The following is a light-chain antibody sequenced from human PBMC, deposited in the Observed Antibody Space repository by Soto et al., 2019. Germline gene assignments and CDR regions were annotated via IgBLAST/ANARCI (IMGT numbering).Light chain of an antibody. V-gene: IGLV2-14*01. CDR1: SSDVCGYNY. CDR2: DVS. Sequence: QSALTQPASVSGSPGQSITISCTGTSSDVCGYNYVSWYQQHPGKAPKLMIYDVSNRPSGVSNRFSGSKSGNTASLTISGLQAEVEADYYCSSYTSSSTVVFGGGTKLTVL. J-gene: IGLJ2*01. CDR3: SSYTSSSTVV.